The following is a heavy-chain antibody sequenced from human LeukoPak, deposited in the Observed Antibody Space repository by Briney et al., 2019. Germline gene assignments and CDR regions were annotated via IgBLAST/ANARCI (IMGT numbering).Heavy chain of an antibody. V-gene: IGHV3-48*03. D-gene: IGHD4/OR15-4a*01. J-gene: IGHJ4*02. CDR2: LSSGGLTI. CDR3: ARDFDYGDYIDF. Sequence: YLSSGGLTIFYADSVKGRFTISRDNTKNSIFLDMTNLRAEDTPVYYCARDFDYGDYIDFWGQGTLVAVSS.